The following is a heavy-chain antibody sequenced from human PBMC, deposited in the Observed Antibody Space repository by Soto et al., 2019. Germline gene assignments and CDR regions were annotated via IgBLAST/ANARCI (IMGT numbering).Heavy chain of an antibody. J-gene: IGHJ4*02. V-gene: IGHV3-7*01. D-gene: IGHD1-26*01. CDR2: IKQDGSEK. CDR1: GFSFSSFW. Sequence: GGSLRLSCAASGFSFSSFWMSWVRQAPGKGLEWVANIKQDGSEKYYVDSVRGRFTISRDNAKNSLYLQMNSLRAEDTAVYYCARDWGYSGQLIDYWGQGTLVTVSS. CDR3: ARDWGYSGQLIDY.